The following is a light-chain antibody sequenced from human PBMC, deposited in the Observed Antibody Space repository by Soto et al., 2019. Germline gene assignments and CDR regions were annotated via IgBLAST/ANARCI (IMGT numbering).Light chain of an antibody. V-gene: IGKV1-5*03. CDR1: QSISSY. J-gene: IGKJ2*01. Sequence: DIQMTQSPSSLSASVGDRVTITCRASQSISSYLNWYQQKPGKAPNLLIYKASSLESGVPSRFSGSGSGTEFTLTISSLQPDDSATYYCQQYNNFPYTFGQGTKLEIK. CDR3: QQYNNFPYT. CDR2: KAS.